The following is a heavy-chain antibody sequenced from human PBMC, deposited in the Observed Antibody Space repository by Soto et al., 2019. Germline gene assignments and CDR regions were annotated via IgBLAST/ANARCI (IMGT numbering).Heavy chain of an antibody. J-gene: IGHJ4*01. Sequence: GASEKLSSKASGYTFAEYYMHWVRQAHGQGLEWMGLTNPSGTSTIYAQKLQGRLTMTRDPSTSTDYMELSSLRSEDTAVYYCARAHYDSSSYSNPPDYWG. D-gene: IGHD3-22*01. CDR2: TNPSGTST. CDR3: ARAHYDSSSYSNPPDY. CDR1: GYTFAEYY. V-gene: IGHV1-46*04.